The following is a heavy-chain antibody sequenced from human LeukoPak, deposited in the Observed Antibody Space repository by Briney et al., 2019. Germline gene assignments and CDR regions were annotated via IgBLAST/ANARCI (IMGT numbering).Heavy chain of an antibody. J-gene: IGHJ4*02. D-gene: IGHD2-8*02. V-gene: IGHV3-7*03. Sequence: GSLRLSCVASGLNFNSRWMDWVRRAPGQGLEWVASIKEDGSETHYVDSVRGRFTISRDNDKNSLYLQMNNVRAEDTAMYYCARDGGWWRFDFWGQGALVTVSS. CDR1: GLNFNSRW. CDR2: IKEDGSET. CDR3: ARDGGWWRFDF.